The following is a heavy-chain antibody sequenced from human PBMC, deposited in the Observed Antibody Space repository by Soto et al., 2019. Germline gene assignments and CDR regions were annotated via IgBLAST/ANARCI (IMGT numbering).Heavy chain of an antibody. Sequence: SVKVSCKASGFTFTSSAVQWVRQARGQRLEWIGWIVVGSGNTNYAQKFQERVTITRDRSKNQFSLKLSSVTAADTAVYYCASFKVNDRELDYWGQGTLVTVSS. CDR2: IVVGSGNT. J-gene: IGHJ4*02. CDR3: ASFKVNDRELDY. D-gene: IGHD1-1*01. CDR1: GFTFTSSA. V-gene: IGHV1-58*01.